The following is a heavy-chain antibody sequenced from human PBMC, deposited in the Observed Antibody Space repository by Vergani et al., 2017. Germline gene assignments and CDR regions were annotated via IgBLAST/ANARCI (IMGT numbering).Heavy chain of an antibody. CDR3: ARLYGRDSSGSKYFDY. J-gene: IGHJ4*02. CDR2: IHPADSDT. Sequence: EVQLVQSGAEVKKPGESLKISCQISGSSFTNNWIGWVRQMPGKGLEWMGIIHPADSDTRSGPSFQGQVTSSVDKSISTAYLQRCSLRASDSAMYYCARLYGRDSSGSKYFDYWGQGALVTVSS. D-gene: IGHD3-22*01. CDR1: GSSFTNNW. V-gene: IGHV5-51*01.